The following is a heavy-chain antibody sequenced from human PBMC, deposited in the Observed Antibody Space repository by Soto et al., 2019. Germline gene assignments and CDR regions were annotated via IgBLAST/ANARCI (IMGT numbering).Heavy chain of an antibody. D-gene: IGHD2-15*01. CDR2: IKPNGGST. CDR3: ARAGYCSGGTCFHGNCDY. CDR1: GYTFTTYY. J-gene: IGHJ4*02. V-gene: IGHV1-46*01. Sequence: QVQLVQSGAEVKRPGASVKVSCKASGYTFTTYYMHWVRQAPGQGLEWLGIIKPNGGSTTYGQKFQGRVTMTRDTSTSTVYLELSSLRSEDTAVYYCARAGYCSGGTCFHGNCDYWGQGTLVTVSA.